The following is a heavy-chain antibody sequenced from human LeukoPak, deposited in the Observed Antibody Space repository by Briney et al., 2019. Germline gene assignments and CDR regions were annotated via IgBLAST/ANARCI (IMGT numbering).Heavy chain of an antibody. J-gene: IGHJ2*01. Sequence: PGGSLRLSCAVSGFTFSSYWMSWVRQAPGKGLEWVANIKQDGSEKYYVDSVKGRFTISRDNAKNSLYLQMNSLRAEDTAEYYCARLLGHLDLWGRGTLVTVSS. V-gene: IGHV3-7*05. CDR2: IKQDGSEK. D-gene: IGHD3-16*01. CDR3: ARLLGHLDL. CDR1: GFTFSSYW.